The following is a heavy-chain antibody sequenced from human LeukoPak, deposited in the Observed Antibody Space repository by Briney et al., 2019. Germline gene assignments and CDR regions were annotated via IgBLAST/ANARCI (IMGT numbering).Heavy chain of an antibody. CDR3: ARAEVVRGVISGEVGY. CDR1: GGSVSSGGYS. J-gene: IGHJ4*02. D-gene: IGHD3-10*01. V-gene: IGHV4-30-2*01. CDR2: IYHSGST. Sequence: SQTLSLTCAVSGGSVSSGGYSWSWIRQPPGKGLEWIGYIYHSGSTYYNPSLKSRVTISVDRSKNQFSLKLSSVTAADTAVYYCARAEVVRGVISGEVGYWGQGTLVTVSS.